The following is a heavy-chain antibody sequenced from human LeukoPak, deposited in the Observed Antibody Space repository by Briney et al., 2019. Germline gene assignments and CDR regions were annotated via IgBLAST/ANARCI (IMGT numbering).Heavy chain of an antibody. V-gene: IGHV1-2*02. CDR1: GYTFTGYY. D-gene: IGHD6-19*01. J-gene: IGHJ5*02. CDR2: INPNSGGT. CDR3: AKGRVVAGSKSLTYHWFDP. Sequence: GASVKVSCKASGYTFTGYYIHWVRQVPGQGLEWMGWINPNSGGTKYAQKFQGRVSMTRDTSICTVYMGLSRLTSDDTAVYYCAKGRVVAGSKSLTYHWFDPWGQGTLVTVSS.